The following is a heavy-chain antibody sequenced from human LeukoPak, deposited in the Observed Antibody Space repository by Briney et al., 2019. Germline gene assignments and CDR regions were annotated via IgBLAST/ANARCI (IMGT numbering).Heavy chain of an antibody. CDR3: AREGSIVPHQDLDY. J-gene: IGHJ4*02. CDR2: INSRGSGE. Sequence: GGSLRLSCAASGFTFSSYAMSWVRQAPGKGLEWVSSINSRGSGEYYADSVKGRFTISRDNAKNSLYLQMNSLRVEDTAVYYCAREGSIVPHQDLDYWGQGSLVTVSS. D-gene: IGHD2-8*01. V-gene: IGHV3-21*01. CDR1: GFTFSSYA.